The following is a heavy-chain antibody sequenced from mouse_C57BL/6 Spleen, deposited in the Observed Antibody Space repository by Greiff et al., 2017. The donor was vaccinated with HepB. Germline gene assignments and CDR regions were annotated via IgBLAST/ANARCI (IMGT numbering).Heavy chain of an antibody. V-gene: IGHV1-82*01. CDR3: AGGYEAWFAY. D-gene: IGHD3-1*01. CDR2: IYPGDGDT. J-gene: IGHJ3*01. Sequence: QVQLKESGPELVKPGASVKISCKASGYAFSSSWMNWVKQRPGKGLEWIGRIYPGDGDTNYNGKFKGKATLTADKSSSTAYMQLSSLTSEDSAVYFCAGGYEAWFAYWGQGTLVTVSA. CDR1: GYAFSSSW.